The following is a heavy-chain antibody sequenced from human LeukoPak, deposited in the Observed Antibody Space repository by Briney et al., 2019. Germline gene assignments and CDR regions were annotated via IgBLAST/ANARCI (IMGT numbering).Heavy chain of an antibody. Sequence: GGSLRLSCVASGFTFSSYAMSWVRQAPGKGLEWVSAISGSGGSTYYADSVKGRFAISRDNSKNNLYLQMNSLRAEDTAVYYCAKDFANVICDSSGYPPSHHDYRGQGTLVTVSS. CDR3: AKDFANVICDSSGYPPSHHDY. CDR1: GFTFSSYA. J-gene: IGHJ4*02. D-gene: IGHD3-22*01. V-gene: IGHV3-23*01. CDR2: ISGSGGST.